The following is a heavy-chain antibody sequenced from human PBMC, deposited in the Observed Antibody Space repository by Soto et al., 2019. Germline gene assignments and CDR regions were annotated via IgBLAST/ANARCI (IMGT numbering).Heavy chain of an antibody. V-gene: IGHV4-30-4*01. CDR2: IYYSGST. Sequence: QVQLQESGPGLVKPSQTLSLTCTVSGGSISSGDYYWSWIRQPPGKGLEWIGYIYYSGSTYYNPSLKSRVTLSVDTSKNQFSLKLSSVTAADTAVYYCATIGGGYCISTSCYAFDYWGQGTLVTVSS. CDR1: GGSISSGDYY. D-gene: IGHD2-2*01. J-gene: IGHJ4*02. CDR3: ATIGGGYCISTSCYAFDY.